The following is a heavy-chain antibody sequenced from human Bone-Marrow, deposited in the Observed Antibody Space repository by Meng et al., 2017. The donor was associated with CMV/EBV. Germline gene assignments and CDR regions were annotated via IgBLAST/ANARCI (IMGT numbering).Heavy chain of an antibody. J-gene: IGHJ6*02. CDR2: ISFDGADK. CDR3: ARVGPGEMSLYLYNGMDV. Sequence: GESLKISCAASGFTVSSHYMSWVLQAPGKGLEGVAVISFDGADKYYGDSVKGRFTISRDTSKKASFLQMNSLRREDTAVYYCARVGPGEMSLYLYNGMDVWGQGTTVTFSS. CDR1: GFTVSSHY. D-gene: IGHD1-26*01. V-gene: IGHV3-30*03.